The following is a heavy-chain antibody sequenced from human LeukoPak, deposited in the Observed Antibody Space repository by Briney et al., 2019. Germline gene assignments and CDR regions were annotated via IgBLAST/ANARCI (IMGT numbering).Heavy chain of an antibody. V-gene: IGHV4-39*01. CDR3: ASYSSGWTWFDY. Sequence: SETLSLTCTVSGGSISSSSYYWGWIRQPPGKGLEWIGSIYYSGSTYYNPSLKSRVTISVDTSKNQFSLKLSSVTAADTAVYYCASYSSGWTWFDYWGQGTLVTVSS. CDR1: GGSISSSSYY. J-gene: IGHJ4*01. CDR2: IYYSGST. D-gene: IGHD6-19*01.